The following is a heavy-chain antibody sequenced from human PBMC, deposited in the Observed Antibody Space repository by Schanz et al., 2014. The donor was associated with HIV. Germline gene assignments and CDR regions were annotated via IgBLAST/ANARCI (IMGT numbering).Heavy chain of an antibody. Sequence: QVQLVQSGAEVKKPGSSVKVSCKASGGTFSSSAISWVRQAPGQGLEWVGGIIPIYGAAHYAQKLQGRVSINADDATNTAYLELSRLSSDDTAVYYCARDSPVAAGTLAYWGQGTLVTVSS. J-gene: IGHJ4*02. V-gene: IGHV1-69*01. D-gene: IGHD6-13*01. CDR3: ARDSPVAAGTLAY. CDR1: GGTFSSSA. CDR2: IIPIYGAA.